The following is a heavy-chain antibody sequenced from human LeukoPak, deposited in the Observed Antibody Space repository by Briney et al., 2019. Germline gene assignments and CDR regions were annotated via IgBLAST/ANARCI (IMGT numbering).Heavy chain of an antibody. CDR2: IYYSGST. D-gene: IGHD3-10*01. Sequence: SEPLSLMCTVSGGPISSYYWRWIRQPPGKGLEWIGYIYYSGSTNYNPSLKSRVTISVDTSKNQFSLKLSSVTAADTAAYYCAREGSYGSGSYNHWGQGTLVTVSS. CDR1: GGPISSYY. V-gene: IGHV4-59*01. J-gene: IGHJ5*02. CDR3: AREGSYGSGSYNH.